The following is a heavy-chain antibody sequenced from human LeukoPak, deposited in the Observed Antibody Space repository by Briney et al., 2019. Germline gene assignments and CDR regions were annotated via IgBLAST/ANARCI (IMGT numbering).Heavy chain of an antibody. V-gene: IGHV4-34*01. Sequence: SETLSLTCAVYGGSFSGYYWSWIRQPPGKGLEWIGEINHSGSTNYNPSLKSRVTISVDTSKNQFSLKLSSVTAADTAVYYCASSSGYGMDVWGKGTTVTVSS. CDR2: INHSGST. CDR1: GGSFSGYY. D-gene: IGHD3-10*01. CDR3: ASSSGYGMDV. J-gene: IGHJ6*04.